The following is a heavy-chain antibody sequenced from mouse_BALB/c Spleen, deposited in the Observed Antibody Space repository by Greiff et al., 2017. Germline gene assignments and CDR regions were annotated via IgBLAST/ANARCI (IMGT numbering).Heavy chain of an antibody. J-gene: IGHJ4*01. D-gene: IGHD2-14*01. Sequence: VQLQQSGAELVRPGVSVKISCKGSGYTFTDYAMHWVKQSHAKSLEWIGVISTYYGDASYNQKFKGKATMTVDKSSSTAYIELARLTSEDSAIYYCARWGTYYRYPYAMDYWGQGTSVTVSS. CDR1: GYTFTDYA. CDR3: ARWGTYYRYPYAMDY. V-gene: IGHV1S137*01. CDR2: ISTYYGDA.